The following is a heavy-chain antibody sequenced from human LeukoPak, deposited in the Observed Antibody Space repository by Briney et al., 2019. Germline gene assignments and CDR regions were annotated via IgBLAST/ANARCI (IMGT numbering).Heavy chain of an antibody. D-gene: IGHD1-1*01. CDR2: IYYSGST. CDR1: GGSISSSGYY. V-gene: IGHV4-39*01. CDR3: ARLNDFDY. Sequence: SETLSLTCTVSGGSISSSGYYWGWIRQPPGKGLEWIGSIYYSGSTYYNPSLKSRVTISVDTSKNQFSLKLSSVTAADTAVYYCARLNDFDYWGQGTLVTVSS. J-gene: IGHJ4*02.